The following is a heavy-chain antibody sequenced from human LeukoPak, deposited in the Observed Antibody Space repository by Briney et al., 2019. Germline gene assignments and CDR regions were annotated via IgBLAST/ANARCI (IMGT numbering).Heavy chain of an antibody. CDR3: ARVSLVMMSSIDY. CDR1: GFTFSSYW. V-gene: IGHV3-7*01. D-gene: IGHD3-9*01. Sequence: GGSLRLSCAASGFTFSSYWMSWVRQAPGKGLEWVANIKQDGSEKYYVDSVKGRFTISRDNAKNSLYLQMNSLRAEDTAVYYCARVSLVMMSSIDYWGQGTLVTVSS. CDR2: IKQDGSEK. J-gene: IGHJ4*02.